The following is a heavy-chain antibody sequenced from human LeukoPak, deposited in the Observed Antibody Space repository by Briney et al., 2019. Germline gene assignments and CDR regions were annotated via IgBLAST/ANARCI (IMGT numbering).Heavy chain of an antibody. CDR3: ARLSPRYCSSTSCYRSPVDP. Sequence: GESLKISCKGSGYSFTSYWIGWVRQMPGKGLEWMGIIYPGDSDTRHSPSFQGQVTISADKSIGTAYLQWSSLKASDTAMYYCARLSPRYCSSTSCYRSPVDPWGQGTLVTVSS. CDR2: IYPGDSDT. D-gene: IGHD2-2*01. CDR1: GYSFTSYW. J-gene: IGHJ5*02. V-gene: IGHV5-51*01.